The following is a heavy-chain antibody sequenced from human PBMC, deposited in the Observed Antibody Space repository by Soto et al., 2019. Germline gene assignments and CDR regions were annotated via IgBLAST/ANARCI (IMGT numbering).Heavy chain of an antibody. D-gene: IGHD4-17*01. Sequence: SETLSLTCTVSGGSISSSSYYWCWIRQPPGKGLEWIGSIYYSGSTYYNPSLKSRVTISVDTSKNQFSLKLRSVTAADTAVYYCAGFTTYYYYYMDVWGKGTTVTVSS. CDR3: AGFTTYYYYYMDV. CDR2: IYYSGST. J-gene: IGHJ6*03. CDR1: GGSISSSSYY. V-gene: IGHV4-39*01.